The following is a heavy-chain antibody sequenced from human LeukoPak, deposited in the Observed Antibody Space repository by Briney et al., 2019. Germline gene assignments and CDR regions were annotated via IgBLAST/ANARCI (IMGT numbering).Heavy chain of an antibody. CDR1: GGSISSYY. CDR2: IYYSGST. J-gene: IGHJ4*02. V-gene: IGHV4-59*01. D-gene: IGHD5-24*01. Sequence: SETLSLTCTVSGGSISSYYWSWIRQPPGNGLEWIGYIYYSGSTNHNPSLKSRVTISVDTSKNQFSLKLSSVAAADTAVYYCARSKRRDGYTDYWGQGTLVTVSS. CDR3: ARSKRRDGYTDY.